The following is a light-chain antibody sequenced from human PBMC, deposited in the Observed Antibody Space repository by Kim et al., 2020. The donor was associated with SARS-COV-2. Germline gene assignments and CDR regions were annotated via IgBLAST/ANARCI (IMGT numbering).Light chain of an antibody. CDR1: QSVLSSSNNKNY. CDR2: WAS. J-gene: IGKJ2*01. V-gene: IGKV4-1*01. CDR3: QQYYSTPYT. Sequence: DIVMTQSLDSLAVSLGERATINCKSSQSVLSSSNNKNYLAWYQQKPGQPPKLLIYWASIRESGVPDRFSGSGSGSDFTLTISGLQAEDVAVYYCQQYYSTPYTFGQGTKLEI.